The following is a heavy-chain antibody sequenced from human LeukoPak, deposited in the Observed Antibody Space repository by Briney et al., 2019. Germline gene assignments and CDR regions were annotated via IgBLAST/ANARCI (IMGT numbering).Heavy chain of an antibody. J-gene: IGHJ6*03. CDR3: ARKWPSYYYYYMDV. Sequence: PGGSLRLSCAASGFTFSDYYMSWIRQAPGKGLEWVSYISSSGSTIYYADSVKGRFTISRDNAKNSLYLQMNSLRAEDTAVYYCARKWPSYYYYYMDVWGKGTTVTVSS. D-gene: IGHD2-8*01. CDR1: GFTFSDYY. V-gene: IGHV3-11*04. CDR2: ISSSGSTI.